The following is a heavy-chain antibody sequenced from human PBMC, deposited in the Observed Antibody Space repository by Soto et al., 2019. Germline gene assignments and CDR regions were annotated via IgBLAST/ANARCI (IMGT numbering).Heavy chain of an antibody. Sequence: QVQLVQSGAEVKKSGASVRISCRASGYTLNRHDINWMRQATGQGPEWIGWMNPNSGNTGYAQKFQGRVTMTRDSSITTAYMDLSSLTSDDTAIYYCAREGLYGSSQDNTFDIWGQGTMVTVSS. V-gene: IGHV1-8*01. CDR1: GYTLNRHD. CDR3: AREGLYGSSQDNTFDI. J-gene: IGHJ3*02. CDR2: MNPNSGNT. D-gene: IGHD6-19*01.